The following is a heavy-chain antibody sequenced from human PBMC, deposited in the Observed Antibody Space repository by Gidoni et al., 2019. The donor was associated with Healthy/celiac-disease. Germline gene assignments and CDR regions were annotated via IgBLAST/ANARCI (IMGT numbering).Heavy chain of an antibody. D-gene: IGHD6-13*01. CDR1: GFTFSSYG. CDR3: ARVGDPGYSSSWYALDDAFDI. V-gene: IGHV3-33*01. CDR2: IWYDGSTK. J-gene: IGHJ3*02. Sequence: QVQLVESGGGVVQPGRSLRLSCAASGFTFSSYGMHWVRQAPGKGLEWVAVIWYDGSTKYYADSVKGRFTISRDNSKNTLYLQMNSLRAEDTAVYYCARVGDPGYSSSWYALDDAFDIWGQGTMVTVSS.